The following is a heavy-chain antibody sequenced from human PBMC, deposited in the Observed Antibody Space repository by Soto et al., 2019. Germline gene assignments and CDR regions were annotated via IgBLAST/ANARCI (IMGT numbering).Heavy chain of an antibody. Sequence: PSETLSLTCTVSGGSVSSGSYYWSWIRQPPGKGLEWIGYIYYSGSTNYNPSLKSRVTISVDTSTNQFSLKRSSVTAADTAVYYCSIENGRSPYNRFDPWGQGTLVTVSS. V-gene: IGHV4-61*01. CDR1: GGSVSSGSYY. D-gene: IGHD1-26*01. CDR3: SIENGRSPYNRFDP. J-gene: IGHJ5*02. CDR2: IYYSGST.